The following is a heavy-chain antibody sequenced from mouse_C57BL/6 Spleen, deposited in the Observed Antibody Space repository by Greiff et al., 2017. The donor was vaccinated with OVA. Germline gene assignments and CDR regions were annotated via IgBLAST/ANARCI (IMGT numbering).Heavy chain of an antibody. J-gene: IGHJ1*03. CDR1: GYSITSGYY. CDR2: ISYDGSN. D-gene: IGHD1-1*02. CDR3: ARDREWSLVLDV. V-gene: IGHV3-6*01. Sequence: ESGPGLVKPSQSLSLTCSVTGYSITSGYYWNWIRQFPGNKLEWMGYISYDGSNNYNPSLKNRISITRDTSKNQFFLKLNSVTTEDTATYYCARDREWSLVLDVWGTGTTVTVSS.